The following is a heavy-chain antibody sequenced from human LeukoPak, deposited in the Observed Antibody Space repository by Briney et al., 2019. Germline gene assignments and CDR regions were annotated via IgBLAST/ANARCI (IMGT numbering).Heavy chain of an antibody. CDR2: INHSGST. V-gene: IGHV4-34*01. D-gene: IGHD2-15*01. CDR3: ARGVVVAATHWFDP. J-gene: IGHJ5*02. CDR1: GGSFSGYY. Sequence: SETLSLTCAVYGGSFSGYYCSWIRQPPGKGLEWIGEINHSGSTNYSPSLKSRVTISVDTSKNQFSLKLSSVTAADTAVYYCARGVVVAATHWFDPWGQGTLVTVSS.